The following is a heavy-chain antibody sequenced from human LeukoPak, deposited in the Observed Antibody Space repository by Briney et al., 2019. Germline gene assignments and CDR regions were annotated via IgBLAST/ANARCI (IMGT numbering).Heavy chain of an antibody. CDR3: ARTSGERGYYDFWSGYWDYYYMDV. CDR1: GYTFTSYD. CDR2: MNPNSGNT. J-gene: IGHJ6*03. D-gene: IGHD3-3*01. V-gene: IGHV1-8*01. Sequence: ASVKVSCKASGYTFTSYDINWVRQATGQGLEWMGWMNPNSGNTGYAQKFQGRVTMTRNTSISTAYMELGSLRSEDTAVYYCARTSGERGYYDFWSGYWDYYYMDVWGKGTTVTVSS.